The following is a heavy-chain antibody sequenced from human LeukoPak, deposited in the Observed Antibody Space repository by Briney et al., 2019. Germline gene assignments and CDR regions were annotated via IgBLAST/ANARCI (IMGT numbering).Heavy chain of an antibody. D-gene: IGHD6-13*01. V-gene: IGHV4-59*08. CDR3: ALLNSEGYSSSWYGRASKNYYYSYGMDV. CDR2: IYYGGST. Sequence: SETLSLTCTVAGGSISSYYWSWIRQPPGKGLEWIGYIYYGGSTNYNPSLKSRVTISVDTSKNQFSLKLSSVTAADTAVSYCALLNSEGYSSSWYGRASKNYYYSYGMDVWGQGTTVTVSS. CDR1: GGSISSYY. J-gene: IGHJ6*02.